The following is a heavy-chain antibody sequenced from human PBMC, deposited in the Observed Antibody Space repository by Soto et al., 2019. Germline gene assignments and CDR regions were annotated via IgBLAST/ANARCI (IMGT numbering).Heavy chain of an antibody. CDR3: ARGASSGWYRGAFDI. CDR1: GYTFTSYG. CDR2: ISAYNGNT. D-gene: IGHD6-19*01. J-gene: IGHJ3*02. V-gene: IGHV1-18*01. Sequence: ASVKVSCKAPGYTFTSYGISWVRQAPGQGLEWMGWISAYNGNTNYAQKLQGRVTMTTDTSTSTAYMELRSLRSDDTAVYYCARGASSGWYRGAFDIWGQGTMVTVSS.